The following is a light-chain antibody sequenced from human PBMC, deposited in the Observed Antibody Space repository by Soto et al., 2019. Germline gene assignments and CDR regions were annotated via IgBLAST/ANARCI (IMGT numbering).Light chain of an antibody. CDR2: KAS. CDR3: HQYNSYHT. V-gene: IGKV1-5*03. J-gene: IGKJ2*01. CDR1: QSIGTW. Sequence: DIQMTQSPSTLSASVGDRVTITCRASQSIGTWLAWYQQKPGKAPNLLIYKASSLESGVPSRFSGSGSGTEFTLTISSLQPDDFATYYCHQYNSYHTFGQGTTLEIK.